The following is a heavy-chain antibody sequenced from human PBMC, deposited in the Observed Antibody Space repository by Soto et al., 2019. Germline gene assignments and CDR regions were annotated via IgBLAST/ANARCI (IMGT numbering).Heavy chain of an antibody. D-gene: IGHD1-26*01. CDR2: ISSSSSYI. J-gene: IGHJ3*02. CDR3: AREVIGAYDAFDI. V-gene: IGHV3-21*01. Sequence: GGSLRLSCAASGFTFSSYSMNWVRQAPGKGLEWVSSISSSSSYIYYADSVKGRFTISRDNAKNSLYLQMNSLRAEDTAVYYCAREVIGAYDAFDIWGQGTMVTVSS. CDR1: GFTFSSYS.